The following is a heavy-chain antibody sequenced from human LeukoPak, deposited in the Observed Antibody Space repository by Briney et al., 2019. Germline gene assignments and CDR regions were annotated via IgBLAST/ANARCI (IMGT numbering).Heavy chain of an antibody. J-gene: IGHJ4*02. CDR3: AREVDGGSRSYYDSSGYPFDY. CDR2: ISSSSSYI. D-gene: IGHD3-22*01. V-gene: IGHV3-21*01. Sequence: GGSLRLSCAASGFTFSSYSMNWVRQAPGKGLEWVSSISSSSSYIYYADSVKGRFTISRDNAKNSLYLQMNSLRAEDTAVYYCAREVDGGSRSYYDSSGYPFDYWGQGTLVTVSS. CDR1: GFTFSSYS.